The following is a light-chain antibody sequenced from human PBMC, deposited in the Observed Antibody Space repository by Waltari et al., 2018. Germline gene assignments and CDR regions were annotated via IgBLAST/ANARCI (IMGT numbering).Light chain of an antibody. V-gene: IGKV1-12*01. Sequence: TCRASQDISNWLAWYQRKPGKAPNLLIYAASSLQSGVPSRFSGSGAGTDVTLTISSLQPEDFATYYCQQAKSFPISVGPGTKVEIK. CDR3: QQAKSFPIS. CDR1: QDISNW. J-gene: IGKJ3*01. CDR2: AAS.